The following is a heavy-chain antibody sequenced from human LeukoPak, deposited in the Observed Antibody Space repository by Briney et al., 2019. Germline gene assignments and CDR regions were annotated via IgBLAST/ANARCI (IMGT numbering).Heavy chain of an antibody. CDR2: IYHSGST. D-gene: IGHD4-4*01. CDR3: AGGLQPGYFDY. V-gene: IGHV4-30-2*01. Sequence: PSETLSLTCAVSGGSISSGGYSWSWIRQPPGKGLEWIGYIYHSGSTYYNPSLKSRVTISVDRSKNQFSLKLSSVTAAATAVYYCAGGLQPGYFDYWGQGTLVTVSS. CDR1: GGSISSGGYS. J-gene: IGHJ4*02.